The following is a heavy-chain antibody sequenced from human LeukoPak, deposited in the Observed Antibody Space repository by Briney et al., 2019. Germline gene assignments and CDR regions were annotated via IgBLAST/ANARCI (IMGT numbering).Heavy chain of an antibody. V-gene: IGHV4-61*02. CDR1: GGSVSSGNYY. CDR2: IYTSGST. Sequence: SQTLSLTCTVSGGSVSSGNYYWSWIRQPAGKGLEWIGRIYTSGSTNYNPSLKSRVTISMDTSKNQFSLKLSSVTASDTAVYYCARGWKYGDLDYWGQGTLVTVSS. J-gene: IGHJ4*02. D-gene: IGHD1-7*01. CDR3: ARGWKYGDLDY.